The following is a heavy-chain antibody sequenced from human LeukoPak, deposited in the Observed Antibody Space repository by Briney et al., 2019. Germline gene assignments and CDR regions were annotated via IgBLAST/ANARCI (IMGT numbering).Heavy chain of an antibody. CDR3: AKEGYSSWHYYYYYMDV. V-gene: IGHV3-30*18. CDR1: GFTFSSYG. J-gene: IGHJ6*03. CDR2: ISYDGSNK. D-gene: IGHD6-13*01. Sequence: PGGSLRLSCAASGFTFSSYGMHWVRQAPGKGLEWVAVISYDGSNKYYADSVKGRFTISRDNSKNTLYLQMNSLRAEDTAVYYCAKEGYSSWHYYYYYMDVWGKGTTVTVSS.